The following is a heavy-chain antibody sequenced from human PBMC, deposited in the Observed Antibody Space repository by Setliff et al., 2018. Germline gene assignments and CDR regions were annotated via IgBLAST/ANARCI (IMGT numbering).Heavy chain of an antibody. D-gene: IGHD2-15*01. V-gene: IGHV3-21*01. CDR3: ARRIKEGNHFFDY. Sequence: GASVKVSCAASGFTFSRYNLNWVRQAPGKRLEWVSSLDGDSGHIYYADSLRGRFTISRDNAKNSLYLQMNSLRVEDTAVYYCARRIKEGNHFFDYWGQGTLVTVSS. CDR2: LDGDSGHI. CDR1: GFTFSRYN. J-gene: IGHJ4*02.